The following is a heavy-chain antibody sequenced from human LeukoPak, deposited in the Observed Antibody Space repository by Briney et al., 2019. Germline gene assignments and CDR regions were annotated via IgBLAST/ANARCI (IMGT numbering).Heavy chain of an antibody. CDR2: ISGSGVST. CDR3: SNSAGSGEN. J-gene: IGHJ4*02. CDR1: GFPFISYA. V-gene: IGHV3-23*01. D-gene: IGHD3-10*01. Sequence: GSLLLSCAASGFPFISYAMSWVRQAPGEGREWVSAISGSGVSTYYADYVKGRFTLSRDNSKHAPYLQMNSVRAEDTAVYYCSNSAGSGENWGQGTLVTVSS.